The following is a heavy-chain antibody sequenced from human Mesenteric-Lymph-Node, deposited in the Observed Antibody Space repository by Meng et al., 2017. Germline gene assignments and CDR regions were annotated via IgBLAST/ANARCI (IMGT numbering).Heavy chain of an antibody. Sequence: ASVKVSCKASGYTFTGYYMHWVRQAPGQGLEWMGRINPNSGGTNYAQKFQGRVTMTGDTSISTAYMELSRLRSDDTAVYYCARTTQWRENNRHFDYWGQGTLVTVSS. J-gene: IGHJ4*02. D-gene: IGHD1/OR15-1a*01. CDR2: INPNSGGT. CDR1: GYTFTGYY. CDR3: ARTTQWRENNRHFDY. V-gene: IGHV1-2*06.